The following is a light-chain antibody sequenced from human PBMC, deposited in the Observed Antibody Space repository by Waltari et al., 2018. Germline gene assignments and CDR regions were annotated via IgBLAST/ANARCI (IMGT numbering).Light chain of an antibody. CDR2: SIP. V-gene: IGKV3-20*01. CDR3: QQYGNAPIT. Sequence: EVVSTQSPGTLSSSPGATVSLSGRATHNVNNNYLAWYQQRPGQSPRLLMYSIPKRAPGIPDRFWGSGSGTDFTLTISRLEPEDFAVYYCQQYGNAPITFGQGTR. J-gene: IGKJ5*01. CDR1: HNVNNNY.